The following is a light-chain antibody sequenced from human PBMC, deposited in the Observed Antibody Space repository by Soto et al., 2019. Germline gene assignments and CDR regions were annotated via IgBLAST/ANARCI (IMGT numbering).Light chain of an antibody. CDR3: MQALQRLT. CDR1: QSLLQSNGYNF. Sequence: DIVMTQSPLSLPVTPGEPASISCRSSQSLLQSNGYNFLDWYVQKPGQSPQLLIYFGSKRAPGVPDRFSGSGSGTDFTLKINRVEAEDVGTYYCMQALQRLTFGQGTRLEIK. J-gene: IGKJ5*01. CDR2: FGS. V-gene: IGKV2-28*01.